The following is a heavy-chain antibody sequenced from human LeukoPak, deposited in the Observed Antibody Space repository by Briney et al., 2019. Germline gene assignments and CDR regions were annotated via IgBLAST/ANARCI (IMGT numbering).Heavy chain of an antibody. Sequence: SETLSLTCTVSGGSTSSYYWSWIRQPAGKGLEWIGRIYTSGSTNYNPSLKSRVTMSVDTSKNQFSLKLSSVTAADTAVYYCARGSSSWYRDYYYYMDVWGKGTTVTVSS. V-gene: IGHV4-4*07. CDR3: ARGSSSWYRDYYYYMDV. CDR1: GGSTSSYY. CDR2: IYTSGST. D-gene: IGHD6-13*01. J-gene: IGHJ6*03.